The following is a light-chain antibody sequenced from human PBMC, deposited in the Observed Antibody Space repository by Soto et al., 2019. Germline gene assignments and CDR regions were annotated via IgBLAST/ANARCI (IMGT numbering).Light chain of an antibody. Sequence: QSVLTQPPSVSGAPGQRDTISCTGSSSNIGAGYDVHWYQQLPGTAPKLLIYGNSNRPSGVPDRFSGSKSGTSASLAITGLQAEDEADYYCQSYDSSLSGYYVFGTRTKVTVL. CDR3: QSYDSSLSGYYV. J-gene: IGLJ1*01. CDR1: SSNIGAGYD. CDR2: GNS. V-gene: IGLV1-40*01.